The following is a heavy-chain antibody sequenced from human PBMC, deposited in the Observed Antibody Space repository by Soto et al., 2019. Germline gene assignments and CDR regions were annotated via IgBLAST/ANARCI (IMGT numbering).Heavy chain of an antibody. Sequence: EVQLVESGGGLVKPGGSLRLSCVVSGFTFSSYSMNWVRQAPGKGLEWVSSISSSSSYIYYADSVKGRFTISRDNAKKFLYRQMNSLRAEDTAVYYCARWGYYYFWSGYSSGYWGQGTLVTVSS. D-gene: IGHD3-3*01. J-gene: IGHJ4*02. CDR3: ARWGYYYFWSGYSSGY. CDR1: GFTFSSYS. CDR2: ISSSSSYI. V-gene: IGHV3-21*01.